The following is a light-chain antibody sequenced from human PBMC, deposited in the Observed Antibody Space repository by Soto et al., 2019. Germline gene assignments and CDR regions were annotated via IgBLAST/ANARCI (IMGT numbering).Light chain of an antibody. CDR2: GAS. CDR1: QSVSSN. CDR3: QQYNNWPIT. V-gene: IGKV3-15*01. J-gene: IGKJ5*01. Sequence: EIVMTQSPTTLSVSPGERATLSCMASQSVSSNLAWYRQKPGQAPRLLIYGASTRATGIPARFSGSGSGTEFTLTISSLQSEDFAVYYCQQYNNWPITFGQGTRLEIK.